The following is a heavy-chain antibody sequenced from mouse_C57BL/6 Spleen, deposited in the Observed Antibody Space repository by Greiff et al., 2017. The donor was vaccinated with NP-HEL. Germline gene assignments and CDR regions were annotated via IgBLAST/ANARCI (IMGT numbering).Heavy chain of an antibody. CDR2: IDPENGDT. J-gene: IGHJ2*01. Sequence: VQLKQSGAELVRPGASVKLSCTASGFNIKDDYMHWVKQRPEQGLEWIGWIDPENGDTEYASKFQGKATITADTSSNTAYLQLRSLTSEDTAVYYCTTPYYGSSYVAYWGQGTTLTVSS. CDR3: TTPYYGSSYVAY. CDR1: GFNIKDDY. D-gene: IGHD1-1*01. V-gene: IGHV14-4*01.